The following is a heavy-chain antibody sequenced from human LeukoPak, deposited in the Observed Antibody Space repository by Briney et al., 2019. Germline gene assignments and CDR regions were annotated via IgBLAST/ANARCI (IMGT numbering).Heavy chain of an antibody. CDR1: GGSILTTNW. CDR3: ARESGAFCPFGF. V-gene: IGHV4-4*02. CDR2: VHLSGAS. J-gene: IGHJ4*02. Sequence: SGTLSLTCAVSGGSILTTNWWSWVRQPPGKVLEWIGEVHLSGASNYNPSLKSRVSMSIDNSKNQLSLKLTSVTAADTAIYYCARESGAFCPFGFWGQGTLVTVSS. D-gene: IGHD1-26*01.